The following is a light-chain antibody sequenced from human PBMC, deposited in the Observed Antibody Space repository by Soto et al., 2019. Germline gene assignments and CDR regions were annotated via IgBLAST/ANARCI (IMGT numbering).Light chain of an antibody. Sequence: DIQLTQSPSFLSASVGDRVTITCRASQGISSYLAWYQQKPGKAPKLLIYAASTLQSEVPSRFSGSGSGTEFTLTLSSLQPEDFATYYCQQLNSYPPSLTFGGGTKVEIK. CDR3: QQLNSYPPSLT. J-gene: IGKJ4*01. V-gene: IGKV1-9*01. CDR2: AAS. CDR1: QGISSY.